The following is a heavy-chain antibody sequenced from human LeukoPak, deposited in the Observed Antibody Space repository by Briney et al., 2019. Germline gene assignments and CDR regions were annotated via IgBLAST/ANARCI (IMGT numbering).Heavy chain of an antibody. V-gene: IGHV1-2*02. CDR3: ARGQGDYDFWSGYYSPYYYYYYMDV. J-gene: IGHJ6*03. D-gene: IGHD3-3*01. CDR1: GYTFTGYY. CDR2: INPNSGGT. Sequence: GASVKVSCKASGYTFTGYYMHWVRQAPGQGLEWMGWINPNSGGTNYAQKFQGRVTMTRDTSISTAYMELSSLRSEDTAVYYCARGQGDYDFWSGYYSPYYYYYYMDVWGKGTTVTVSS.